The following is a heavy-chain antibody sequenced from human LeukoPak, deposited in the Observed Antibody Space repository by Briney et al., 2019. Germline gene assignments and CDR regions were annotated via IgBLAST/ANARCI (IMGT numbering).Heavy chain of an antibody. CDR3: ARLTYYYGSGSFDAFDI. CDR1: GGSISSYY. Sequence: SETLSLTCTVSGGSISSYYWSWIRQPPGKGLEWIGYIYYSGSTNYNPSLESRVTISVDTSKNQFSLKLSSVTAADTAVYYCARLTYYYGSGSFDAFDIWGQGTMVTVSS. D-gene: IGHD3-10*01. CDR2: IYYSGST. V-gene: IGHV4-59*01. J-gene: IGHJ3*02.